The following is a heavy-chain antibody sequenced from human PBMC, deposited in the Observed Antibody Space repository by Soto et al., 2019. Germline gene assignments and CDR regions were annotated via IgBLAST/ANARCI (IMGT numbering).Heavy chain of an antibody. CDR2: INHSGGT. Sequence: QVQLQQWGAGLLKPSETLSLTCAVYGGSFSGYYWSWIRQPPGKGLEWIGEINHSGGTNYNPSLKSRITISVDTSKNQFSLKPTSVTAADTAVYYCARTYSSSWSPLEYWGQGTLVTVSS. J-gene: IGHJ4*02. CDR3: ARTYSSSWSPLEY. CDR1: GGSFSGYY. V-gene: IGHV4-34*01. D-gene: IGHD6-13*01.